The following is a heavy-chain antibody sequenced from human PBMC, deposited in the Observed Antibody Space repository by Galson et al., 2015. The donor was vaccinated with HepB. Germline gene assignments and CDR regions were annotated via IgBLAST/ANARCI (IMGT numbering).Heavy chain of an antibody. J-gene: IGHJ4*02. D-gene: IGHD3-22*01. V-gene: IGHV3-23*01. Sequence: SLRLSCAASGFTFSCYAMSWVRQAPGKGLEWVSAISGSGGSTYYADSVKGRFTISRDNSKNTLYLQMNSLRAEDTAVYYCAKGDYDSSGYYLPYFDYWGQGTLVTVSS. CDR2: ISGSGGST. CDR1: GFTFSCYA. CDR3: AKGDYDSSGYYLPYFDY.